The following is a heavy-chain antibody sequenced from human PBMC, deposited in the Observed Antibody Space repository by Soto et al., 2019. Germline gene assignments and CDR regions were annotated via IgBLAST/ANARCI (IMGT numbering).Heavy chain of an antibody. Sequence: GGSLRLSCAASGFTFSSYAMSWVRQAPGKGLEWVSAISGSGGSTYYADSVKGRFTISRDNSKNTLYLQMNSLRAEDTAVYYCAKDGPTYYDFWSGYYNWFDPWGQGTLVTVSS. J-gene: IGHJ5*02. CDR3: AKDGPTYYDFWSGYYNWFDP. CDR2: ISGSGGST. CDR1: GFTFSSYA. V-gene: IGHV3-23*01. D-gene: IGHD3-3*01.